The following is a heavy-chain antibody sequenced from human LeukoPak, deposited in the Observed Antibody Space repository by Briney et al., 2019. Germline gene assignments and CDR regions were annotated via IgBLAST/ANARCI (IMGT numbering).Heavy chain of an antibody. V-gene: IGHV4-59*01. CDR2: INHSGNT. D-gene: IGHD1-26*01. J-gene: IGHJ4*02. Sequence: SETPSLTCSVSGGSISSYFWSWIRQPPGKGLEWIGYINHSGNTYYNPSLKSRVTISVDTSKNQLSLKLSSVTAADTAVYYCARGQGSGSYYLDYWGQGTLVTVSS. CDR1: GGSISSYF. CDR3: ARGQGSGSYYLDY.